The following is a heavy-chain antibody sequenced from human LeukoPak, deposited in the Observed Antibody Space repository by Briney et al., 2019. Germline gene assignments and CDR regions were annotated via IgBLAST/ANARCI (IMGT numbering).Heavy chain of an antibody. J-gene: IGHJ3*02. CDR1: GFTFGDYA. D-gene: IGHD6-13*01. V-gene: IGHV3-49*04. CDR2: IRSINFGGTT. Sequence: GRSLRLSCTASGFTFGDYAMSWVRQAPGKGLEWVGFIRSINFGGTTDYAASVEGRFTISRDDSKSIAYLQMNSLKIEDTAVYYCTRRGSSRGDAFDIWAKGHWSPSLQ. CDR3: TRRGSSRGDAFDI.